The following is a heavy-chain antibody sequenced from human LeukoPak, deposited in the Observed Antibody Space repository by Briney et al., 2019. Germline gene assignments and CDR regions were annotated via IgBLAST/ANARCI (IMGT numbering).Heavy chain of an antibody. D-gene: IGHD2-15*01. CDR3: ARGEGSPIFDY. Sequence: PGGSLRLSCAASGFTFNYYAMHWVRQAPGKGLEWVALISYDGSSKYYADSVKGRFTISRDNSKNTLYLQMNSLRTEDTAVYYCARGEGSPIFDYWGQGTLVTVSS. CDR1: GFTFNYYA. CDR2: ISYDGSSK. V-gene: IGHV3-30-3*01. J-gene: IGHJ4*02.